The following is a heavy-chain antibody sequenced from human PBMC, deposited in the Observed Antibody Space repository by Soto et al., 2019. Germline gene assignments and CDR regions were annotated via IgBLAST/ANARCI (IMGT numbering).Heavy chain of an antibody. D-gene: IGHD2-15*01. CDR1: RFTVSSKY. J-gene: IGHJ6*04. V-gene: IGHV3-66*01. CDR3: ARDDVLCDGGRCFGIPLDV. Sequence: EVQLVESGGGLVQPGGSLRLSCAASRFTVSSKYMTWVRQAPGKGLEWVSLIQSGGTTYYADSVKGRFTISRDTSENTLHLQMDSLRVEDTAVYYCARDDVLCDGGRCFGIPLDVWGKGTTLTVSS. CDR2: IQSGGTT.